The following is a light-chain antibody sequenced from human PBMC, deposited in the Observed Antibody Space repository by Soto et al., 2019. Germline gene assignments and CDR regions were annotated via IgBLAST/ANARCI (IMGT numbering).Light chain of an antibody. Sequence: QSAMTQPASVSGSPGQSLTISCTGTSNDIGGYKYVSWYQQHPGKAPKVMIYDVSNRPSGVSNRFSGSKSGHTAILTISGLQGEDEAEYYCSSYTGGSTYVFGTGTKVTVL. V-gene: IGLV2-14*01. CDR3: SSYTGGSTYV. CDR1: SNDIGGYKY. CDR2: DVS. J-gene: IGLJ1*01.